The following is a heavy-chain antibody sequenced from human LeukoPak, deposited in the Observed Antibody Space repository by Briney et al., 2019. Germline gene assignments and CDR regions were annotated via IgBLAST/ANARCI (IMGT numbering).Heavy chain of an antibody. CDR3: GRDFGLFGTKRSFEI. CDR2: IGGSGSIT. Sequence: GGSLRLSCAASGFTFSDYYMGWIRQAPGKGLEWVSYIGGSGSITFYADSVKGRFTISRDDAKNSVYLQTNSLRAEDTAVYYCGRDFGLFGTKRSFEIWGQGTMVTVSS. CDR1: GFTFSDYY. D-gene: IGHD1-7*01. J-gene: IGHJ3*02. V-gene: IGHV3-11*01.